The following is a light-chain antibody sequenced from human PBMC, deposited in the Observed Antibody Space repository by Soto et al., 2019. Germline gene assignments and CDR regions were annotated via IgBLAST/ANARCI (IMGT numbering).Light chain of an antibody. CDR1: SSSIGSNS. J-gene: IGLJ1*01. CDR2: YNS. CDR3: ATWDDSLSGYV. Sequence: QSVLTQPPSASGTPGQWLTISCSGSSSSIGSNSVYWYQHLPGTAPQLLIYYNSQRPSGVPDRFSGSKSGTSASLAISGLRSEDEADYYCATWDDSLSGYVFGTGTKVTVL. V-gene: IGLV1-47*02.